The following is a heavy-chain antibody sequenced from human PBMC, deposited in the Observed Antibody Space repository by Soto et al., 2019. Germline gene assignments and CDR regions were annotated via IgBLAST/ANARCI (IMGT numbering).Heavy chain of an antibody. CDR2: INHSGST. J-gene: IGHJ4*02. CDR3: ARVVGGYDYVWGSYQKLASRDY. V-gene: IGHV4-34*01. Sequence: SETLSLTCAVYGGSFSGYYWSWIRQPPGKGLEWIGEINHSGSTNYNPSLKSRVTISVDTSKNQFSLKLSSVTAADTAVYYCARVVGGYDYVWGSYQKLASRDYWGQGTLVTVSS. CDR1: GGSFSGYY. D-gene: IGHD3-16*02.